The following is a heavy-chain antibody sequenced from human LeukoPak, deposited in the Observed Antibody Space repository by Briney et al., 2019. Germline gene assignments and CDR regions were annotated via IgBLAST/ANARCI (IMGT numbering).Heavy chain of an antibody. CDR1: GFTFSNYA. CDR2: LSGSGVTT. CDR3: AKVASSSWYAYFDY. Sequence: GGSLRLSCAASGFTFSNYAMSWVGQARGKGVEGVSGLSGSGVTTYYADSVKRRFTISRDNSKNTLYLQMNSLRAEDTAVYYCAKVASSSWYAYFDYWGRGTLVTVSS. V-gene: IGHV3-23*01. D-gene: IGHD6-13*01. J-gene: IGHJ4*02.